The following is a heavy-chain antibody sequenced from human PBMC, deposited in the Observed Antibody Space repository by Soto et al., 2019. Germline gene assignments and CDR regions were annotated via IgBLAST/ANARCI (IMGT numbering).Heavy chain of an antibody. CDR3: ARGKPTVTTAYYGMDV. CDR1: GGTFTSYG. D-gene: IGHD4-4*01. J-gene: IGHJ6*02. V-gene: IGHV1-18*01. CDR2: ISAYNGNT. Sequence: ASVKVSCKASGGTFTSYGISWVRQAPGQGLEWMGWISAYNGNTNYAQKLQGRVTMTTDTSTSTAYMELRSLRSDDTAVYYCARGKPTVTTAYYGMDVWGQGTTVTVSS.